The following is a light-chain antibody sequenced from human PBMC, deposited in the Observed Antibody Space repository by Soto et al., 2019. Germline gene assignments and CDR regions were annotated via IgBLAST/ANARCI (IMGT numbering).Light chain of an antibody. J-gene: IGKJ4*01. CDR1: QNLLYSSNNKNY. CDR3: QQYDRTPLT. V-gene: IGKV4-1*01. CDR2: WAS. Sequence: DIVMTQSPDSLAVSLGERATINCKSSQNLLYSSNNKNYLAWYQQKPGQPPKLLIYWASTRESGVPDRFSGSGSGTEFTLTISSLQAEDVAVYYCQQYDRTPLTFGGGTQVEIK.